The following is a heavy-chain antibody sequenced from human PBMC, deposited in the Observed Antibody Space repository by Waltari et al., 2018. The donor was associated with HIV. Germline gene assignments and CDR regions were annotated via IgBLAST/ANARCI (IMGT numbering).Heavy chain of an antibody. D-gene: IGHD3-10*01. V-gene: IGHV3-33*01. CDR1: GFTFSSYG. J-gene: IGHJ4*02. CDR3: ARDLAGDPQGGY. Sequence: QVQLVESGGGVVQHGRSLRLSCAASGFTFSSYGMHWVRQAPGKGREWVAVIWYDGSNKYYADSVKGRFTISRDNSKNTLYLQMNSLRAEDTAVYYCARDLAGDPQGGYWGQGTLVTVSS. CDR2: IWYDGSNK.